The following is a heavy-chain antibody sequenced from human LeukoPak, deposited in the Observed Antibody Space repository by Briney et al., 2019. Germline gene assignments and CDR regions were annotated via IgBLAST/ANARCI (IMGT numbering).Heavy chain of an antibody. CDR2: FIPFFDTT. Sequence: SVKVSCKASGGTFSSNATSWVRQAPGQGLEWMGGFIPFFDTTTYAQKFQGRVTITADESTSTAYMELSSLRSEDTAVYYCTRMQGYSYSDYWGQGTLVTVSS. CDR1: GGTFSSNA. D-gene: IGHD5-18*01. V-gene: IGHV1-69*13. CDR3: TRMQGYSYSDY. J-gene: IGHJ4*02.